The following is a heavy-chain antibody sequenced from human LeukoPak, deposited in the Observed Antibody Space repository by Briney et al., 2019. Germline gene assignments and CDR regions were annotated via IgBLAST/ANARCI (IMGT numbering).Heavy chain of an antibody. J-gene: IGHJ6*03. CDR3: ARGAYSYGSEHYYYYYMDV. V-gene: IGHV4-59*01. D-gene: IGHD5-18*01. CDR2: IYYSGST. CDR1: GGSISSYY. Sequence: PSETLSLTCTVSGGSISSYYWSWIRQPPGKGLEWIGYIYYSGSTNYNPSLKSRVTISVDTSKNQFSLKLSSVTAADTAVYYCARGAYSYGSEHYYYYYMDVWGKGTTVTVSS.